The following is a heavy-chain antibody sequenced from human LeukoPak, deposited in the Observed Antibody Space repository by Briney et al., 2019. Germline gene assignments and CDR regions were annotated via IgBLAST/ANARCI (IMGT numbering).Heavy chain of an antibody. Sequence: SETLSLTCTVSGGSISSYYWSWIRQPPGKGLEWIGYIYYSGSTNYNPSLKSRVTISVDTSKNQFSLKLSSVTAADTAVYYCARVGHYYYYMVVWGKGTTVTVSS. J-gene: IGHJ6*03. CDR3: ARVGHYYYYMVV. CDR1: GGSISSYY. CDR2: IYYSGST. V-gene: IGHV4-59*01.